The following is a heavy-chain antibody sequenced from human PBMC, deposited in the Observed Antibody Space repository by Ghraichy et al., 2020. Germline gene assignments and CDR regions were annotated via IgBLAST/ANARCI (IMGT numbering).Heavy chain of an antibody. D-gene: IGHD5-18*01. CDR1: GGSISSGGYS. V-gene: IGHV4-30-2*01. CDR2: IYHSGST. Sequence: LSLTRAVSGGSISSGGYSWSWIRQPPGKGLEWIGYIYHSGSTYYNPSLKSRVTISVDRSKNQFSLKLSSVTAADTAVYYCAGFISGYSYGNYYYYYGMDVWGQGTTVTVSS. J-gene: IGHJ6*02. CDR3: AGFISGYSYGNYYYYYGMDV.